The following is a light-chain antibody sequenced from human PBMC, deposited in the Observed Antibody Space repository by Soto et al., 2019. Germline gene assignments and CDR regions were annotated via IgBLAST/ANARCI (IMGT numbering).Light chain of an antibody. J-gene: IGLJ3*02. CDR1: NIGSKG. CDR3: QVWDSKGV. CDR2: FDR. Sequence: SSELTQPPSVSVAPGKTARITCGGNNIGSKGVHWYQQKPGQAPVLVIYFDRERPSGIPERFTGSNSGNTATLTTSRVEAGDEADYYCQVWDSKGVFGGGTKLTVL. V-gene: IGLV3-21*04.